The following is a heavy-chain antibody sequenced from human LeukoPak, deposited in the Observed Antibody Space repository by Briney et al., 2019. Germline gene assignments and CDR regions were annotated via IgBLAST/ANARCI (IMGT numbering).Heavy chain of an antibody. D-gene: IGHD2-2*01. V-gene: IGHV3-21*01. J-gene: IGHJ4*02. CDR3: ARWGVGVVVRAAE. Sequence: GGSLRLSCAASGFTFSSYSMNWVRQAPGKGLEWVSSISSSSSYIYYADSVKGRFTISRDNAKNSLYLQMNSLRAEDTAVYYCARWGVGVVVRAAEWGQGTLVTVSS. CDR1: GFTFSSYS. CDR2: ISSSSSYI.